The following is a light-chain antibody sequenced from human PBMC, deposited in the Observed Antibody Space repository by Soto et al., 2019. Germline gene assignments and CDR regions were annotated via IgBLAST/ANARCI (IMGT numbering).Light chain of an antibody. CDR1: QSVSSY. Sequence: EIVLTQCPATLSFSPGERATLSCRASQSVSSYLAWYQQKPGQAPRLLIYDASNRATGIPARFSGSGSGTDFTLTISSLEPEDFAVYYCQQRSNLPLTFGGGTKVDIK. CDR2: DAS. CDR3: QQRSNLPLT. V-gene: IGKV3-11*01. J-gene: IGKJ4*01.